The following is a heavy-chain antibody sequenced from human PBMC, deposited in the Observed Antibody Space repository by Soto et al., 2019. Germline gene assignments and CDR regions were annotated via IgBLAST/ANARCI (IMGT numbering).Heavy chain of an antibody. CDR2: IIPFLGTT. J-gene: IGHJ5*01. Sequence: QVQLVQSGAEVKKPGSSVKVSCKASGGTFSRFAISWVRQAPGQGPEWMGGIIPFLGTTNYAQKFQGRVTTTAQEPTSTAYLELKSLKTLHSAVDYCVPSVLVYISALASWGHGTLVTVSS. CDR3: VPSVLVYISALAS. D-gene: IGHD1-20*01. CDR1: GGTFSRFA. V-gene: IGHV1-69*01.